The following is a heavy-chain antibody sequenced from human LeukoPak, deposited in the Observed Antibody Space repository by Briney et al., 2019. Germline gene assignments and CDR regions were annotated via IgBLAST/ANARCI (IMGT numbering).Heavy chain of an antibody. CDR1: GFTFSLAW. CDR2: AGWAGGTT. V-gene: IGHV3-43*01. J-gene: IGHJ4*02. CDR3: AKELDTMFFDY. Sequence: GGSLRLSCAASGFTFSLAWMHWVRQVPGKGLEWVSLAGWAGGTTFYSDSVRGRFTISRDSGRKSVYLQMNSLTTDDTAFYFCAKELDTMFFDYWGQGALVTVSS. D-gene: IGHD5-18*01.